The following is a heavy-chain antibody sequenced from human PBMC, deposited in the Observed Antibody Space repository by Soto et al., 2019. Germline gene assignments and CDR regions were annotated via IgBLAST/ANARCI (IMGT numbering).Heavy chain of an antibody. V-gene: IGHV1-18*01. Sequence: ASVKVSCKASGYTFTSYGISWVRQAPGQGLEWMGWISAYNGNTNYAQKLRGRVTMTTDTSTSTAYMELRSLRSDDTAVYYCARDRRDYYDFWSGYPDFDYWGQGTLVTVSS. CDR3: ARDRRDYYDFWSGYPDFDY. CDR2: ISAYNGNT. D-gene: IGHD3-3*01. CDR1: GYTFTSYG. J-gene: IGHJ4*02.